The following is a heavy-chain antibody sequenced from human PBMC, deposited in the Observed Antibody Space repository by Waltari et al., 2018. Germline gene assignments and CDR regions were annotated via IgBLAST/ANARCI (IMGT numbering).Heavy chain of an antibody. V-gene: IGHV4-38-2*02. Sequence: QVQLQESGPGLVKPSETLSLTCAVSGYSISSGYYGGWIRQTPGKGLEWIGSIYHSGSTYYNPSLKSRVTISVDTSKNQFSLKLSSVTAADTAVYYCAREYSSSSRTFDAFDIWGQGTMVTVSS. D-gene: IGHD6-6*01. CDR2: IYHSGST. CDR1: GYSISSGYY. CDR3: AREYSSSSRTFDAFDI. J-gene: IGHJ3*02.